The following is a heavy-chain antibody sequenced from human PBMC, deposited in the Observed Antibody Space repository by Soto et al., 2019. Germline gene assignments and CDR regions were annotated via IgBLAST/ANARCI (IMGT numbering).Heavy chain of an antibody. CDR2: IIPIFGTA. J-gene: IGHJ4*02. CDR1: GATFSSYA. V-gene: IGHV1-69*13. CDR3: ARRPKHLTGYPY. Sequence: SWKFSGKPSGATFSSYATSWVQQAPGQGLEWMGGIIPIFGTANYAQKFQGTVTIAADESTSTAYMELSSLRSEDTAVYYCARRPKHLTGYPYWGQGTLVTVSS. D-gene: IGHD3-9*01.